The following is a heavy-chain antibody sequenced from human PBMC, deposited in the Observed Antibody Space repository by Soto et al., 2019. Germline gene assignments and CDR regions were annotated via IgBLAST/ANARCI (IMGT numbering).Heavy chain of an antibody. Sequence: GGPRRLSVAAFGFTLENFGMIGFRQAPGKGLKWISSISGSGFKKYYADSVKGRFTISRDNSKSTVYLELNNLSAEDTAVYHCAKNQGVELVPLATVDWFDPWGQGSVVTVSS. D-gene: IGHD1-26*01. CDR3: AKNQGVELVPLATVDWFDP. V-gene: IGHV3-23*01. CDR1: GFTLENFG. CDR2: ISGSGFKK. J-gene: IGHJ5*02.